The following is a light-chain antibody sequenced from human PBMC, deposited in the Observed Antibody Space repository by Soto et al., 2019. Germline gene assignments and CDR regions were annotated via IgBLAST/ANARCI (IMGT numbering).Light chain of an antibody. J-gene: IGKJ2*01. V-gene: IGKV4-1*01. CDR2: WAS. CDR1: QNLLFSSNNKNY. Sequence: IVLTQSPDSLTVSVGERATINCKSSQNLLFSSNNKNYLAWYQQKPGQPPKLLIYWASTRESGVPDRFSGSGSGTYFTLTITSLQAEDVAVYYCQQYFSSPPYTFGQGTKLEIK. CDR3: QQYFSSPPYT.